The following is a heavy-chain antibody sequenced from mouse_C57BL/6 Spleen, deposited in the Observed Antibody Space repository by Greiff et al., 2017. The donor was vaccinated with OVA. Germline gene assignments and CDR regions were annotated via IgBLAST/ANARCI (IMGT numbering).Heavy chain of an antibody. CDR2: IDPETGGT. CDR1: GYAFTDYE. Sequence: VKLQESGAELVRPGASVTLSCKASGYAFTDYEMHWVKQTPVHGLEWIGAIDPETGGTAYNQKFKGKAILTADKSSSTAYMELRSLTSEDSAVYYCTRPLYDSYYFDYWGQGTTLTVSS. J-gene: IGHJ2*01. D-gene: IGHD2-3*01. CDR3: TRPLYDSYYFDY. V-gene: IGHV1-15*01.